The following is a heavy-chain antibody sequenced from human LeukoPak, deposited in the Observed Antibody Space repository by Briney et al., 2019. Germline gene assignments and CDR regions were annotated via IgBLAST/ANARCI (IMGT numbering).Heavy chain of an antibody. CDR2: ISSSSSYI. Sequence: GGSLRLSCAASGFTFSSYSMNWVRQALGKGLEWVSSISSSSSYIYYADSVKGRFTISRDNAKNSLYLQMNSLRAEDTAVYYCARDQTIYDILTVHYYYGMDVWGQGTTVTVSS. CDR3: ARDQTIYDILTVHYYYGMDV. V-gene: IGHV3-21*01. D-gene: IGHD3-9*01. J-gene: IGHJ6*02. CDR1: GFTFSSYS.